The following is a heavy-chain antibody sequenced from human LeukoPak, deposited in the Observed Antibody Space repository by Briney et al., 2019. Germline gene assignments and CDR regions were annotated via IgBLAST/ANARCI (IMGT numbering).Heavy chain of an antibody. Sequence: PSETLSLTCTVSGGSISSYYWSWIRQPPGKGLEWIGYIYYSGSTNYNPSLKSRVTISVDTSKNQFSLKLSSVTAADTAVYYCAREWRPGIAAYWGQGTLVTVSS. J-gene: IGHJ4*02. CDR2: IYYSGST. V-gene: IGHV4-59*01. CDR3: AREWRPGIAAY. CDR1: GGSISSYY. D-gene: IGHD6-13*01.